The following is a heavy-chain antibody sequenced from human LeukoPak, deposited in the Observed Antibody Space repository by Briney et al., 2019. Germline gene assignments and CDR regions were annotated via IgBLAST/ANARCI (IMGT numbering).Heavy chain of an antibody. CDR1: GFTFSDYY. Sequence: GGSLRLSCEASGFTFSDYYMSWIRQAPGKGLEWVSYISRSGSYTNYADSVKGRFTISRDNAKNSLYLQMNSLRAEDTAVYYCARGIVVVVAATPGFWFDPWGQGTLVTVSS. D-gene: IGHD2-15*01. CDR2: ISRSGSYT. CDR3: ARGIVVVVAATPGFWFDP. J-gene: IGHJ5*02. V-gene: IGHV3-11*05.